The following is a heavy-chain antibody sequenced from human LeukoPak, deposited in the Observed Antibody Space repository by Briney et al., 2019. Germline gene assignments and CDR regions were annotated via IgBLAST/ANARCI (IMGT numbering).Heavy chain of an antibody. V-gene: IGHV1-18*01. J-gene: IGHJ4*02. CDR2: ISTYNGNT. CDR3: ARDVFIAAAGTVRYFDY. D-gene: IGHD6-13*01. CDR1: GYTFTSYG. Sequence: ASVKVSCKASGYTFTSYGISWVRQAPGQGLEWLGWISTYNGNTHYAQKLQGRVTMTTDTSTTTAYMELRSLRSDDTAVYYCARDVFIAAAGTVRYFDYWGQGTLSPSPQ.